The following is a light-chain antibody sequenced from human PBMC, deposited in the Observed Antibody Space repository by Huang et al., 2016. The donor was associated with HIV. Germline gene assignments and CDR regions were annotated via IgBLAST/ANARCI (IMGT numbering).Light chain of an antibody. CDR3: QQYNNWPPWT. Sequence: EIVMTQSPATLSVSPGERATLSCRASQSVSSNLAWYQQKHGQGPRLLIFGASTRATGIPSRFSGSGSGTEFTLTISSLQSEDFAVYYCQQYNNWPPWTFGQGTKVEIK. J-gene: IGKJ1*01. CDR1: QSVSSN. V-gene: IGKV3-15*01. CDR2: GAS.